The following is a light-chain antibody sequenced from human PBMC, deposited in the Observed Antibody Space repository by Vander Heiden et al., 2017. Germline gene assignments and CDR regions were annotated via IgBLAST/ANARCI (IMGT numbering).Light chain of an antibody. CDR3: QSADSSGYYV. V-gene: IGLV3-25*03. J-gene: IGLJ1*01. CDR1: ALPKQD. Sequence: YELTQLLSLSVCPGQTARHTCYAHALPKQDAYWYQQKPGQAPVLVIDKDSERPSGIPERFSGSSSGTTVTLTISGVQAEDEADYYCQSADSSGYYVFGTGTKVT. CDR2: KDS.